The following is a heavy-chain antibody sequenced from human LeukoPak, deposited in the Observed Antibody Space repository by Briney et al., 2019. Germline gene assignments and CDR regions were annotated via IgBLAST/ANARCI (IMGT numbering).Heavy chain of an antibody. Sequence: NSSETLSLTCTVSGGSISSYYWSWIRQPPGKGLEWIGYIYYSGSTNYNPSLKSRVTISVDTSKNQFSLKLSSVTAADTAVYYCARGRDTMVRGPNEARILYYYMDIWGKGTTVTISS. CDR2: IYYSGST. J-gene: IGHJ6*03. CDR3: ARGRDTMVRGPNEARILYYYMDI. D-gene: IGHD3-10*01. V-gene: IGHV4-59*01. CDR1: GGSISSYY.